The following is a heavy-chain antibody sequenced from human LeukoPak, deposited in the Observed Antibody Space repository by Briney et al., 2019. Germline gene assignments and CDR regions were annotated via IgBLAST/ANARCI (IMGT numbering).Heavy chain of an antibody. J-gene: IGHJ4*02. V-gene: IGHV3-7*01. CDR2: IKQDGSEK. D-gene: IGHD2/OR15-2a*01. CDR1: GFTFSNYW. Sequence: GGSLRLSCAASGFTFSNYWMSWVRQAPGKGLEWVANIKQDGSEKYYEDSVKGRFSISRDNAKNSLYLQMNSLRVEDTAVYYCARLLGSTTSVDYWGQGTPVTVSS. CDR3: ARLLGSTTSVDY.